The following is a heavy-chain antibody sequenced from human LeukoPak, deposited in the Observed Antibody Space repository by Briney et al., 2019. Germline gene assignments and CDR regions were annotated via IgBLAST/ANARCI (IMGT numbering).Heavy chain of an antibody. Sequence: PGGSLRLSCAASGFTFSSYGMHWVRQAPGKGPGWVAVISYDGSNKYYADSVKGRFTISRDNSKNTLYLQMNSLRAEDTAVYYCASERFGSGSYYNVSTDYWGQGTLVTVSS. J-gene: IGHJ4*02. V-gene: IGHV3-30*03. CDR2: ISYDGSNK. CDR3: ASERFGSGSYYNVSTDY. D-gene: IGHD3-10*01. CDR1: GFTFSSYG.